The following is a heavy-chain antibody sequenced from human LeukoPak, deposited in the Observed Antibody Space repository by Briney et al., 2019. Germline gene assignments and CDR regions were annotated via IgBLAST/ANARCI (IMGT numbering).Heavy chain of an antibody. Sequence: SQTLSLTCTVSGGSISSGGYYWSWIRQHPGKRLEWIGYIYYSGGTYYNPSLKSRVTISVDTSKNQFSLKLSSVTAADTAVYYCARYHGGAFDIWGQGTMVTVSS. V-gene: IGHV4-31*03. CDR1: GGSISSGGYY. CDR3: ARYHGGAFDI. J-gene: IGHJ3*02. CDR2: IYYSGGT. D-gene: IGHD3-10*01.